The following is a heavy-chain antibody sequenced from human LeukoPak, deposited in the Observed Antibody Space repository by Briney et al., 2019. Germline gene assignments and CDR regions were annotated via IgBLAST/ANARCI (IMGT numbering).Heavy chain of an antibody. Sequence: ASVKVSCKASGYTFTGYYMHWVRQAPGQGLEWMGWINPNSGGTNYAQKFQGRVTMTRDTSISTAYMELSRLRSDDTAVYYCAREDVLLWFGELYPTAYYYYGMDVWGQGTTVTVSS. V-gene: IGHV1-2*02. CDR3: AREDVLLWFGELYPTAYYYYGMDV. J-gene: IGHJ6*02. CDR2: INPNSGGT. CDR1: GYTFTGYY. D-gene: IGHD3-10*01.